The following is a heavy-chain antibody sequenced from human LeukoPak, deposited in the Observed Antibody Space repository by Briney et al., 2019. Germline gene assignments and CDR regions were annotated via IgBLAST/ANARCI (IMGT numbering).Heavy chain of an antibody. V-gene: IGHV1-46*01. CDR2: INPSGGST. Sequence: ASVKVSCKASGYTFTSYYMHWVRQAPGQGLEWMGIINPSGGSTSYAQKFQGRVTMTRDTSTSTVYMELSSLKTEDTAVYFCAHRDTAMVRVDYWGQGTLVTVSS. D-gene: IGHD5-18*01. J-gene: IGHJ4*02. CDR1: GYTFTSYY. CDR3: AHRDTAMVRVDY.